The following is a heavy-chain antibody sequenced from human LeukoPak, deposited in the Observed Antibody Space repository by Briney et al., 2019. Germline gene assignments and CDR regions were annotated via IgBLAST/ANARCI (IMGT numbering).Heavy chain of an antibody. CDR3: ARVCSGGSCSGYYYYGMDV. CDR2: INAGNGNT. D-gene: IGHD2-15*01. V-gene: IGHV1-3*01. J-gene: IGHJ6*02. CDR1: GYTFTSYA. Sequence: ASVKVSCKASGYTFTSYAMHWVRQAPGQRLEWMGWINAGNGNTKYSQKFQGRVTITRDTSASTAYMELSSLRSEDTAVYYCARVCSGGSCSGYYYYGMDVWGQGTTVTVSS.